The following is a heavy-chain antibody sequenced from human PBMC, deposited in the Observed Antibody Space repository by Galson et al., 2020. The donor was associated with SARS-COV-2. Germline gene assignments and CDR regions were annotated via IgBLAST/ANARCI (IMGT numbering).Heavy chain of an antibody. CDR2: IWYDGSNK. D-gene: IGHD2-15*01. CDR1: RFTFSSYS. CDR3: ARGAVVAAYYYYYMDV. J-gene: IGHJ6*03. V-gene: IGHV3-33*08. Sequence: GGSLRLSCAASRFTFSSYSMNWVRQAPGKGLEWVAVIWYDGSNKYYADSVKGRFTISRDNSKNTLYLQMNSLRAEDTAVYYCARGAVVAAYYYYYMDVWGKGTTVTISS.